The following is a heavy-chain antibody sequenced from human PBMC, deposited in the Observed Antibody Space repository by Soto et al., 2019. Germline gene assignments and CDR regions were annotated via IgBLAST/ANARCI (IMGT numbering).Heavy chain of an antibody. CDR1: GYTFTGYY. D-gene: IGHD2-2*02. CDR2: INPNSGGT. CDR3: ARGGSCSSTSCYTGLVYYGMDA. V-gene: IGHV1-2*04. Sequence: ASVKVSCKASGYTFTGYYMHWVRQAPGQGLEWMGWINPNSGGTNYAQKFQGWVTMTRDTSISTAYMELSRLRSDDTAVYYCARGGSCSSTSCYTGLVYYGMDAWGQGTTVTVSS. J-gene: IGHJ6*02.